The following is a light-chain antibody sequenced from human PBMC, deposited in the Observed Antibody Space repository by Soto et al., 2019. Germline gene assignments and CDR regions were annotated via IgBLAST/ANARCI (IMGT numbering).Light chain of an antibody. CDR3: QQYGSSPLT. Sequence: EIVLTQSPGTLSLSPGERATLSCRASQSVSSSYLAWYQQKHGQAPRLLIYGASSRATSIPDRFSGSGSGTNFTLTTSRLELEDFAVYSCQQYGSSPLTFGGGTKVDIK. CDR1: QSVSSSY. V-gene: IGKV3-20*01. J-gene: IGKJ4*01. CDR2: GAS.